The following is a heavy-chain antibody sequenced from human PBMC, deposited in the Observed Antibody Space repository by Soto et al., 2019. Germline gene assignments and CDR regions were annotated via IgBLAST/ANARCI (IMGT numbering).Heavy chain of an antibody. D-gene: IGHD6-19*01. CDR2: IYYSGST. V-gene: IGHV4-31*03. CDR3: ARDDIAVAGPGGLDY. J-gene: IGHJ4*02. Sequence: SETLSLTCTVSGGSISSGGYCWSWLRQHPGKGLEWIGYIYYSGSTYYNPSLKRRVTISVDTSKNQFSLKLSSVTAADTAVYYCARDDIAVAGPGGLDYWGQGTLVTVSS. CDR1: GGSISSGGYC.